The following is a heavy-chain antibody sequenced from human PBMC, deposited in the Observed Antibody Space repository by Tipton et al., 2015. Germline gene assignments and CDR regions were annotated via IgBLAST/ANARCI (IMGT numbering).Heavy chain of an antibody. D-gene: IGHD3-9*01. CDR1: GGSISSDNRY. Sequence: TLSLTCTVSGGSISSDNRYWSWIRQPPGKGLEWIGNIYYSGSTYYNPSLNSRVTISIDTSRNQFSLKLTSVTAADTAVYYCACQDYDSLTRDYQTVDYWGQGTLVTVSS. J-gene: IGHJ4*02. CDR3: ACQDYDSLTRDYQTVDY. V-gene: IGHV4-39*01. CDR2: IYYSGST.